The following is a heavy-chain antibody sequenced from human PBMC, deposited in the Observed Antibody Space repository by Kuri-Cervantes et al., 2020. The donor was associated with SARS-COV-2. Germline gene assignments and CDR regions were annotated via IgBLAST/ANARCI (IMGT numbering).Heavy chain of an antibody. Sequence: GESLKISCAASTFTFSNYAMSWVRQAPGKGLEWVSSISSSSSYIYYADSVKGRFTISRDNAKNSLYLQMNSLRAEDTAVYYCAKDYVSTYSYGYDYWGQGTLVTVSS. D-gene: IGHD5-18*01. CDR1: TFTFSNYA. CDR2: ISSSSSYI. CDR3: AKDYVSTYSYGYDY. V-gene: IGHV3-21*04. J-gene: IGHJ4*02.